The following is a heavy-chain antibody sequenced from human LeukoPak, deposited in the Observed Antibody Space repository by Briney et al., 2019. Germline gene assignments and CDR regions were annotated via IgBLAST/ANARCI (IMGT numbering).Heavy chain of an antibody. V-gene: IGHV3-21*04. J-gene: IGHJ6*02. CDR3: ARRNAMDV. CDR1: GFTFSNYY. CDR2: ISSSSTYI. Sequence: SGGSLRLSCTTSGFTFSNYYMNWVRQAPGKGLEFVSSISSSSTYIYYADSVKGRFTISRDDAKNSLYLQMNSLRAEDTAVYYCARRNAMDVWGQGTTVIVFS.